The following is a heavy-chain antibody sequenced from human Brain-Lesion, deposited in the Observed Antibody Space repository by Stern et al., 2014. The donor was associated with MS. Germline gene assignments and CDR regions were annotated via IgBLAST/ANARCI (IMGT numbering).Heavy chain of an antibody. V-gene: IGHV1-24*01. Sequence: QDQLVQSGAEVKKPGASVKVSCKVSGYTLTELSMHWVRQAPRKGLEWMGGFDPEDGETIYARKFQGRVTMTEDTSTDTAYMELSSLRSEDTAVYYCATLSPGAGGNYYRHFDYWGQGTLVTVSS. J-gene: IGHJ4*02. CDR1: GYTLTELS. D-gene: IGHD1-26*01. CDR3: ATLSPGAGGNYYRHFDY. CDR2: FDPEDGET.